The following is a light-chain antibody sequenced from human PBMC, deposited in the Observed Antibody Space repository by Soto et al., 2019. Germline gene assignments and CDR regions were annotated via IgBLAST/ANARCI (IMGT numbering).Light chain of an antibody. CDR2: GTS. CDR1: PSVSSSY. CDR3: QQYGSSPYT. V-gene: IGKV3-20*01. Sequence: ELVLTQSPGTLSLSPGERATLSCRASPSVSSSYLAWYQQKPGQAPRLLIYGTSIRATGIPDRFSGSGSGTAFTVTISRLEPEDFAEYYCQQYGSSPYTFGQGTKLEIK. J-gene: IGKJ2*01.